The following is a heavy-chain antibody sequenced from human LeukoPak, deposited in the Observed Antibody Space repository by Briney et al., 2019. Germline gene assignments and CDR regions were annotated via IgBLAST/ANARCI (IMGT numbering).Heavy chain of an antibody. J-gene: IGHJ4*02. CDR2: IYPGDSDT. Sequence: GESLKISCKSSGYSFTTYWIGWVRQMPGKGLEWMGIIYPGDSDTRYSPSFQGQVTISVDKSISTAYLQWSSLKASDTAMYYCARTVTVTTGYFDYWGQGTLVTVSS. D-gene: IGHD4-17*01. V-gene: IGHV5-51*01. CDR1: GYSFTTYW. CDR3: ARTVTVTTGYFDY.